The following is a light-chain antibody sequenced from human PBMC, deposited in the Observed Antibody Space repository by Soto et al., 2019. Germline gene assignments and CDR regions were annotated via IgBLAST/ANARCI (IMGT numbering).Light chain of an antibody. CDR3: QQYGSSGT. CDR2: DAS. Sequence: EIVMTQSPATLSGYPWERATLSGRASQSVSSNLAWYQQKPGQAPRLLIYDASYRATGIPARFSGSGSGTDFTLTISRLETEDFAVYYCQQYGSSGTFGQGTKVDIK. J-gene: IGKJ1*01. CDR1: QSVSSN. V-gene: IGKV3-20*01.